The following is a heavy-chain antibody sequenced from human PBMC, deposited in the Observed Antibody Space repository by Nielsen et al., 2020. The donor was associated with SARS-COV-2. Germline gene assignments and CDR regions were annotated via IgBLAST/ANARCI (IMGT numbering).Heavy chain of an antibody. J-gene: IGHJ6*03. CDR2: ISSSSSYI. D-gene: IGHD3-22*01. V-gene: IGHV3-21*01. Sequence: VRQAPGKGLEWVSSISSSSSYIYYADSVKGRFTISRDNAKNSLYLQMNSLRAEDTAVYYCARAPPGDYYDSSGYYYYYYYMDVWGKGTTVTVSS. CDR3: ARAPPGDYYDSSGYYYYYYYMDV.